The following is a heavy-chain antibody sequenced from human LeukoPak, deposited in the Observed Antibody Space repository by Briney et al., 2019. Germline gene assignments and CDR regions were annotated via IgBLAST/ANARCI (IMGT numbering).Heavy chain of an antibody. CDR3: ARHPFATPFDY. CDR2: VYYSGDT. Sequence: SETLSLTCTVSGDSVSGVYWSRIRQPPGKGLEWIGYVYYSGDTNYNPSLKSRVTMSLDTSKNQVSLRLNSVTAADTAVYYCARHPFATPFDYWGRGTLLTVSS. V-gene: IGHV4-59*08. D-gene: IGHD2-15*01. CDR1: GDSVSGVY. J-gene: IGHJ4*02.